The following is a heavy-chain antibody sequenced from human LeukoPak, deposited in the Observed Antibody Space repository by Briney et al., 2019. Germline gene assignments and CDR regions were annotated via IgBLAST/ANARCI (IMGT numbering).Heavy chain of an antibody. D-gene: IGHD3-22*01. V-gene: IGHV4-59*01. CDR1: GDSISSYY. CDR3: AREYYYDSSGYYPENYYYYMDV. CDR2: IYYSGST. J-gene: IGHJ6*03. Sequence: SETLSLTCTVSGDSISSYYCSWIRQPPGKGLEWIGCIYYSGSTSYNPSLKSRVTISLDTSNNQFSLKLRSVTAEDTAVYYCAREYYYDSSGYYPENYYYYMDVWGKGTTVTISS.